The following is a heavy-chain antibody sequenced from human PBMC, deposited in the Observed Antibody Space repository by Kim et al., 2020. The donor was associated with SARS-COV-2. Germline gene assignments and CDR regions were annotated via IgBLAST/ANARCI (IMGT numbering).Heavy chain of an antibody. CDR2: ISYDGSNK. V-gene: IGHV3-30*18. J-gene: IGHJ4*02. D-gene: IGHD4-17*01. Sequence: GGSLRLSCAASGFTFSSYGMHWVRQAPGKGLEWVAVISYDGSNKYYADSVKGRFTISRDNSKNTLYLQMNSLRAEDTAVYYCAKVKDYGDYEEGLIDYWGQGTLVTVSS. CDR1: GFTFSSYG. CDR3: AKVKDYGDYEEGLIDY.